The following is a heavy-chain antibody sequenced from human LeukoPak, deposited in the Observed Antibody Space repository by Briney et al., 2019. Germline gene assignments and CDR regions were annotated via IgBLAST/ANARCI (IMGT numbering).Heavy chain of an antibody. D-gene: IGHD6-13*01. CDR3: TRLWDSSGWYNGGFDI. CDR2: IRGKPNNYAT. Sequence: GGSLKLSCAASGFTFSGSAMYWVRQASGRGLEWVGRIRGKPNNYATEYAASVKGRFTISRDDSKNTAYLQMNGLKSEDTAVYYCTRLWDSSGWYNGGFDIWGQGTMVTVSS. J-gene: IGHJ3*02. CDR1: GFTFSGSA. V-gene: IGHV3-73*01.